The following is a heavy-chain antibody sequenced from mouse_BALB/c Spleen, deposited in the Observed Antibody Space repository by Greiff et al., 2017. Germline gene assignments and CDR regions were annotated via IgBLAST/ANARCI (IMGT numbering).Heavy chain of an antibody. Sequence: DVKLVESGGGLVKPGGSLKLSCAASGFTFSDYYMYWVRQTPEKRLEWVATISYGGSYTYYPDSVKGRFTISRDNAKNNLYLQMSSLKSEDTAMYYCARDGGNYFDYWGQGTTLTVSS. CDR3: ARDGGNYFDY. CDR1: GFTFSDYY. CDR2: ISYGGSYT. V-gene: IGHV5-4*02. J-gene: IGHJ2*01.